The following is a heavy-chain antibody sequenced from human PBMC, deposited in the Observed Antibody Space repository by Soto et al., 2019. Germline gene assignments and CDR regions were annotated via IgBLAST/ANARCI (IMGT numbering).Heavy chain of an antibody. V-gene: IGHV3-30*18. J-gene: IGHJ4*02. Sequence: PGGSLRLSCAASGFTFSSYGMHWVRQAPGKGLEWVAVISYEGIKKYYADSVKGRFTTSGDNSKNTLYLQMNSRRAEDTAVYYGAKDLTPDTAMAPGPTATELDYWGQGTLVTVSS. D-gene: IGHD5-18*01. CDR3: AKDLTPDTAMAPGPTATELDY. CDR2: ISYEGIKK. CDR1: GFTFSSYG.